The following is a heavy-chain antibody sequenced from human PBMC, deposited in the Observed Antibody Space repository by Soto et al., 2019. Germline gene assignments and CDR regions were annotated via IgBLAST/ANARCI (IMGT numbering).Heavy chain of an antibody. CDR3: ARSLHSSGWRGRDFDY. Sequence: QVQLVQSGAEVKKPGASVKVSCKASGYTFTSYGTIWVRQAPGQGLEWIGWISAYNGNTNYAQKLQGRVTMTTDTSTSTDYMELSSLRSDDTAVYYCARSLHSSGWRGRDFDYWGQGTLVTVSS. CDR2: ISAYNGNT. J-gene: IGHJ4*02. V-gene: IGHV1-18*04. D-gene: IGHD6-19*01. CDR1: GYTFTSYG.